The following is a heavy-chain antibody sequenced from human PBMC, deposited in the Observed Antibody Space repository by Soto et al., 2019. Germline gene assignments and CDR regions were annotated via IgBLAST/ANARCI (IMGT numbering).Heavy chain of an antibody. CDR1: GGSISSGGYH. CDR2: IYYSGST. Sequence: QVQLQESGPGLVKPSQTLSLTCTVSGGSISSGGYHWRWIRQHPGKGLEWIGYIYYSGSTYYNPSLQSRLTISVDTSKNQCSLKLSSVTAADTAVYYCARGVQHGGQGTLVTVS. V-gene: IGHV4-31*03. CDR3: ARGVQH. J-gene: IGHJ1*01.